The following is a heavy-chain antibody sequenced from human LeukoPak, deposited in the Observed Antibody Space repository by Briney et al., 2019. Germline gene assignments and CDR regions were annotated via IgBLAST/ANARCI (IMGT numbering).Heavy chain of an antibody. J-gene: IGHJ4*02. D-gene: IGHD4-23*01. CDR2: ISYDGSNK. CDR1: GFTFSSYG. Sequence: GGSLRLSCAASGFTFSSYGMHWVRQAPGKGLEWVAVISYDGSNKYYADSVKGRFTNSRDNSKNTLYLQMNSLRAEDTAVYYCAKVFYGGNSAGNDYWGQGTLVTVSS. CDR3: AKVFYGGNSAGNDY. V-gene: IGHV3-30*18.